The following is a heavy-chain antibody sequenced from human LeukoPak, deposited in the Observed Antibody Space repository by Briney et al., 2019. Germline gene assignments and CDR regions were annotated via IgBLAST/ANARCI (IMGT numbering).Heavy chain of an antibody. J-gene: IGHJ4*02. CDR3: AKAAPFYLYF. D-gene: IGHD3-16*01. Sequence: GGSLRLSCAVAGFTFPTSAMSWVRQAPGKGLELVSSISDGGRSTLYTDSVKGRFTISRDNSMNTLYLQMNSLRAEDTAVYYCAKAAPFYLYFWGEGMLVTVSS. CDR2: ISDGGRST. CDR1: GFTFPTSA. V-gene: IGHV3-23*01.